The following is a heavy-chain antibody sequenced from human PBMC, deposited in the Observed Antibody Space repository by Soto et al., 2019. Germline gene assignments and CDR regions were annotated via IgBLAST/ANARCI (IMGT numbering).Heavy chain of an antibody. CDR1: GYTFSSYA. CDR2: VTTYNGDT. V-gene: IGHV1-18*04. D-gene: IGHD1-1*01. Sequence: ASVKVSCKASGYTFSSYAISWVRQAPGQGLEWMGWVTTYNGDTNYAQKLQGRVTMTTDTSTSTAYMELNSLTSDDTAVYYCARIRTGSLLLYLFDLWGQGTPVTVSS. J-gene: IGHJ4*02. CDR3: ARIRTGSLLLYLFDL.